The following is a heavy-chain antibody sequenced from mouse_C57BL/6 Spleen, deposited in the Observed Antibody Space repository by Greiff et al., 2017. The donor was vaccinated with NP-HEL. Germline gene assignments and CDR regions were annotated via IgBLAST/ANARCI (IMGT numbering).Heavy chain of an antibody. J-gene: IGHJ4*01. CDR3: ANSNYAMDY. CDR1: GYSITSGYY. CDR2: ISYDGSN. V-gene: IGHV3-6*01. D-gene: IGHD2-5*01. Sequence: EVKLQESGPGLVKPSQSLSLTCSVTGYSITSGYYWNWIRQFPGNNLEWMGYISYDGSNNYNPSLKNRISITRDTSKNQFFLKLNSVTTEDTATDYCANSNYAMDYWGQGTSVTVSS.